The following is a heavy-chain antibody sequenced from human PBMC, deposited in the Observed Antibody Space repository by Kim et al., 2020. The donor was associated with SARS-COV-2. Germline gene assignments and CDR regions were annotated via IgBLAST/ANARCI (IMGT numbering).Heavy chain of an antibody. D-gene: IGHD3-10*01. J-gene: IGHJ6*02. Sequence: SETLSLTCTVSGGSISSYYWSWIRQPPGKGLEWIGYIYYSGSTNYNPSLKSRVTISVDTSKNQFSLKLSSVTAADTAVYYCARLNPNEWFGELSYYGMDVWGQGTTVTVSS. CDR3: ARLNPNEWFGELSYYGMDV. CDR1: GGSISSYY. CDR2: IYYSGST. V-gene: IGHV4-59*08.